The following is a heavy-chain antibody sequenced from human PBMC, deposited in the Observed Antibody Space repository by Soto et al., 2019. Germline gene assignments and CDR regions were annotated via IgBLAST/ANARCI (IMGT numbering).Heavy chain of an antibody. CDR1: GDSISSSSSY. CDR2: IYYSGST. CDR3: ARNTPIFFDF. D-gene: IGHD2-15*01. Sequence: QLQLQESGPGLVKPSETLSLTCTVSGDSISSSSSYWAWIRQPPGKGLEWMGSIYYSGSTYYNSSLTSRVTTSVDTAKSQFSLRLTSVTAADTAVYYGARNTPIFFDFWGQGTLVTVSS. J-gene: IGHJ4*02. V-gene: IGHV4-39*01.